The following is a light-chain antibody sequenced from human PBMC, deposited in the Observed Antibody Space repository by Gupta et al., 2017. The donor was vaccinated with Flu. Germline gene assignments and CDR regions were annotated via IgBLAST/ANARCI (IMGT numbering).Light chain of an antibody. V-gene: IGLV3-25*02. Sequence: SYELTHPPSLSVSPGPPASITCSGHILSTQYAYWYQHKPGQSPVVVLVKDNERSPGIPERFSGSSAGTTVNLTISGVQAEDEGEYYCQSGNSDAAWVFGEGTKLTVL. CDR2: KDN. CDR1: ILSTQY. CDR3: QSGNSDAAWV. J-gene: IGLJ3*02.